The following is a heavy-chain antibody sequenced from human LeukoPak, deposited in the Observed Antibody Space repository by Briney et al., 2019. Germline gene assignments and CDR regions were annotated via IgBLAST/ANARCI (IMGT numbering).Heavy chain of an antibody. Sequence: GGSLRLSCAASGFTFSSYSMHWVRQAPGKGLEWVSSISSSSSYIYYADSVKGRFTISRDNAKNSLYLQMNSLRAEDTAVYYCAREGKPFDYVWGGYRYSTPYYFDYWGQGTLVTVSS. CDR1: GFTFSSYS. CDR2: ISSSSSYI. J-gene: IGHJ4*02. CDR3: AREGKPFDYVWGGYRYSTPYYFDY. V-gene: IGHV3-21*01. D-gene: IGHD3-16*02.